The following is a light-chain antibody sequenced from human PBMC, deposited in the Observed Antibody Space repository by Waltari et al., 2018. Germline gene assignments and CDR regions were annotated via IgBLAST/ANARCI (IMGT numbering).Light chain of an antibody. CDR1: SNTVGNQG. J-gene: IGLJ3*02. CDR2: RNN. Sequence: QAGLTQPPSVSKGLRQTATLTCTGNSNTVGNQGAAWLQQHQGHPPKLLSYRNNNRPSGISERLSASRSGNTASLTSTGLQPEDEADYYCSAWDSSLSSWVFGGGTKLTVL. V-gene: IGLV10-54*01. CDR3: SAWDSSLSSWV.